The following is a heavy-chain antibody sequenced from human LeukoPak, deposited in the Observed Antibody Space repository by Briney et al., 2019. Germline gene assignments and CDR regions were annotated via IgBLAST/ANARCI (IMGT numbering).Heavy chain of an antibody. CDR1: GFTFSSYW. J-gene: IGHJ3*02. CDR3: ARGGSSRRITVFGVVSNAFDI. D-gene: IGHD3-3*01. V-gene: IGHV3-7*01. Sequence: GGSLRLSCAASGFTFSSYWMSLVRQAPGKGLEWVANIKQDGSEKYYVDSVKGRFTISRDNAKNSLYLQMNSLRAEDTAVYYCARGGSSRRITVFGVVSNAFDIWGQGTMVTVSS. CDR2: IKQDGSEK.